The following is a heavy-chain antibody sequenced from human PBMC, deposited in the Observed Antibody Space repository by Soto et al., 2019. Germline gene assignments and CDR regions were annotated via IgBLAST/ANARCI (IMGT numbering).Heavy chain of an antibody. CDR1: GCSVSSGSYY. CDR3: ARDLGDDLRFDY. Sequence: XETLSLTCTVSGCSVSSGSYYWSWIRQPPGKGLEWIGYIYYSGSTNYNPSLKSRVTISVDTSKNQFSLKLSSVTAADTAVYYCARDLGDDLRFDYWGQGPLVTVSS. CDR2: IYYSGST. D-gene: IGHD4-17*01. V-gene: IGHV4-61*01. J-gene: IGHJ4*02.